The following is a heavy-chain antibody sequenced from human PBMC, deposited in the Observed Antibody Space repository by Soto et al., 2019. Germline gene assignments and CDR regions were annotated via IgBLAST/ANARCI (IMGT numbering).Heavy chain of an antibody. CDR2: IYWDDDK. Sequence: QITLKESGPTLVKPTQTLTLTCTFSGFSLSTSGVGVGWIRQPPGKALEWLALIYWDDDKRYSPSLKSRLTITKDTSKNQLVLTMTNMDPVDTATYYCAHSSFGAIAWGTGWFDPWGQGTLVTVSS. CDR3: AHSSFGAIAWGTGWFDP. J-gene: IGHJ5*02. CDR1: GFSLSTSGVG. D-gene: IGHD3-10*01. V-gene: IGHV2-5*02.